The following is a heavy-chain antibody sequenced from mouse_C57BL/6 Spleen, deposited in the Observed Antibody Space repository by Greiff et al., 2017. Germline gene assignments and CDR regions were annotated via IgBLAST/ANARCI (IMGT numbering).Heavy chain of an antibody. J-gene: IGHJ4*01. Sequence: EVQGVESGGGLVKPGGSLKLSCAASGFTFSSYAMSWVRQTPEKRLEWVATISDGGSYTYYPDNVKGRFTISRDNAKNNLYLQMSHLKTEDTAMYYCARKHYYGSREDYYAMDYWGQGTSVTVSS. CDR3: ARKHYYGSREDYYAMDY. CDR2: ISDGGSYT. D-gene: IGHD1-1*01. V-gene: IGHV5-4*01. CDR1: GFTFSSYA.